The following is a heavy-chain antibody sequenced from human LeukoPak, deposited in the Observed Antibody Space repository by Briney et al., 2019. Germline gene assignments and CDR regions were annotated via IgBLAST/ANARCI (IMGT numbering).Heavy chain of an antibody. D-gene: IGHD2-21*02. CDR3: AKSLYCGGDCYYFQH. CDR2: ISAGGGST. J-gene: IGHJ1*01. V-gene: IGHV3-23*01. Sequence: GRSLRLSCAASGFTFSSYAMSWVRQAPGKGLEWVSGISAGGGSTYYADSVKGRFTISRDYSKNTLYLQMNSLRVEDTAVYYCAKSLYCGGDCYYFQHWGQGTQVTVSS. CDR1: GFTFSSYA.